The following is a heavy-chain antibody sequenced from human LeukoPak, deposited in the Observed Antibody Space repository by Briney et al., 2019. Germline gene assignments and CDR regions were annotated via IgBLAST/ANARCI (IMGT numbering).Heavy chain of an antibody. D-gene: IGHD6-19*01. V-gene: IGHV3-7*03. CDR2: IKQDGSEK. J-gene: IGHJ4*02. CDR3: AKLARGGVAGPD. CDR1: GFTVSTNY. Sequence: GGSLRLSCAASGFTVSTNYMSWVRQAPGKGLEWVANIKQDGSEKYYVDSVKGRFTISRDNSKNTLYLQLNSLRAEDTAVYYCAKLARGGVAGPDWGQGTLVTVSS.